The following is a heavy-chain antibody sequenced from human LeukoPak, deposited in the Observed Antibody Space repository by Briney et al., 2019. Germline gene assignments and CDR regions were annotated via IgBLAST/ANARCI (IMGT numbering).Heavy chain of an antibody. Sequence: SETLSLTCAVYGGSFSGYYWSWIRQPPGKGLEWIGEINHSGSTNYSPSLKSRVTISVDTSKNQFSLKLSSVTAADTAVYYCARTIRSSWYIPYYMDVWGKGTTVTVSS. D-gene: IGHD6-13*01. CDR2: INHSGST. V-gene: IGHV4-34*01. CDR3: ARTIRSSWYIPYYMDV. CDR1: GGSFSGYY. J-gene: IGHJ6*03.